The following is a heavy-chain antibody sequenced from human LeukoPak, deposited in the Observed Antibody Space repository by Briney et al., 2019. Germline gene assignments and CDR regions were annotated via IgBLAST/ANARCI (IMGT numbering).Heavy chain of an antibody. CDR2: IKQDGSEQ. J-gene: IGHJ6*02. CDR1: GFTFSHYY. CDR3: ARGISYGLDI. Sequence: GGSLRLSCAASGFTFSHYYMSWVRQAPGKGLEWVANIKQDGSEQFYLDSVKGRFTISRDNAKNALYLQMHSLRVEDTAVYYCARGISYGLDIWGQGTTVTVSS. V-gene: IGHV3-7*01.